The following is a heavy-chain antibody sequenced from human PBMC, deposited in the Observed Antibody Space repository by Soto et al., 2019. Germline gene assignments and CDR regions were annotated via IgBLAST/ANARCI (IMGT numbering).Heavy chain of an antibody. CDR1: GFTFSGYW. D-gene: IGHD2-2*01. J-gene: IGHJ4*02. V-gene: IGHV3-7*01. Sequence: EVQLVESGGGLVQPGGSLRLPCAASGFTFSGYWMSWVRQAPGKGLEWVANIKQDGSEKYYVDSVKGRFTISRDNAKNSLYLLMNSLRAEDTAVYYCAKNNRYCSSTNCFVFDYWGQGTLVTVSS. CDR2: IKQDGSEK. CDR3: AKNNRYCSSTNCFVFDY.